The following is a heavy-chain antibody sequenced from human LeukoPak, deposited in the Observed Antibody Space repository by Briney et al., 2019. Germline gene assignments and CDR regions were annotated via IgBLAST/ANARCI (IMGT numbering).Heavy chain of an antibody. CDR1: GFTFSNYG. D-gene: IGHD5-12*01. CDR3: AKVSPLRSSTATRFDY. V-gene: IGHV3-30*02. Sequence: PGGSLRLSCAASGFTFSNYGMHWVRQAPGKGLEWVALIRYDGNSKYYADSVKGRFTISRDNSKNTLYLQMNSLRAYDTAVYYCAKVSPLRSSTATRFDYWGQGTLVTVSS. CDR2: IRYDGNSK. J-gene: IGHJ4*02.